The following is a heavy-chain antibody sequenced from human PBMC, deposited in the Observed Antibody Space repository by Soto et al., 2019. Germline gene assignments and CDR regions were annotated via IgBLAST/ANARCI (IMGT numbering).Heavy chain of an antibody. J-gene: IGHJ6*02. D-gene: IGHD3-3*01. V-gene: IGHV3-7*01. CDR1: GFTFNTYW. CDR2: IKQDGSEK. Sequence: PGGSLRLSCAASGFTFNTYWMNWVRQAPGKGLEWVANIKQDGSEKYYVDSVKGRFTIFRDNAKKSLYLQMNSLRAEDTAVYYCARTPIRDDFWSGYYNYYFYYAMDVWGQGTTVTVSS. CDR3: ARTPIRDDFWSGYYNYYFYYAMDV.